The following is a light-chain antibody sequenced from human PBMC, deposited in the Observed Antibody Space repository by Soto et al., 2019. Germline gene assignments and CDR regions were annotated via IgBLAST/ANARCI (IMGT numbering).Light chain of an antibody. CDR1: QRFCSHH. CDR2: GAT. V-gene: IGKV3-20*01. Sequence: NGVTQASGTLFLSSGERVALFFRGKQRFCSHHLAWYQQKPGQAPRLLIYGATSRATGIPDRFSGSGSGTDFSLTISRLEPEDFAVYHCQQYGDSPSTFGQGTKVEIK. J-gene: IGKJ1*01. CDR3: QQYGDSPST.